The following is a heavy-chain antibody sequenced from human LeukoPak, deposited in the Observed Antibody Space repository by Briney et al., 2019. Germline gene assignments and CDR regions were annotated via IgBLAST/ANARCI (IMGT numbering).Heavy chain of an antibody. CDR2: ISSSSSYI. V-gene: IGHV3-21*01. J-gene: IGHJ3*02. Sequence: GGSLRLSCAASGFTFSSYSMNWVRQAPGKGLEWVSSISSSSSYIYYADSVKGRFTISRDNAKNSLYLQMNSLRAEDTAVYYCARDNGVNLPFGAFDIWGQGTMVTVSS. CDR3: ARDNGVNLPFGAFDI. CDR1: GFTFSSYS. D-gene: IGHD1-7*01.